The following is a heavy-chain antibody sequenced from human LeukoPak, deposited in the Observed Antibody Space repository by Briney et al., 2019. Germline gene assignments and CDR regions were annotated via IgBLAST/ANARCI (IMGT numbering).Heavy chain of an antibody. D-gene: IGHD5-24*01. CDR3: AKGMSRDSYYFDY. CDR2: IRYDGSNK. J-gene: IGHJ4*02. CDR1: GFTFSSYG. Sequence: PGGSLRLSCAASGFTFSSYGMHWVRQAPGKGLEWVAFIRYDGSNKYYADSVKGRFLISRDNTKNTVYLEMSSLRPEDTAVYYCAKGMSRDSYYFDYWGQGTLVTVSS. V-gene: IGHV3-30*02.